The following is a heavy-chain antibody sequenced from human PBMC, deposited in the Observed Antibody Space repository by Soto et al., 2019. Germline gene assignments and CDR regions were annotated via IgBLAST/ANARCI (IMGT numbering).Heavy chain of an antibody. CDR3: AREVGSGWYNDAFDI. Sequence: ASVKVSCKASGYTFTSYGISWVRQAPGQGLEWMGWISAYNGNTSYAQKLQGRVTMTTDTSTSTAYMELRSLRSDDTAVYYCAREVGSGWYNDAFDIWGQGTMVTVSS. D-gene: IGHD6-19*01. CDR1: GYTFTSYG. J-gene: IGHJ3*02. V-gene: IGHV1-18*01. CDR2: ISAYNGNT.